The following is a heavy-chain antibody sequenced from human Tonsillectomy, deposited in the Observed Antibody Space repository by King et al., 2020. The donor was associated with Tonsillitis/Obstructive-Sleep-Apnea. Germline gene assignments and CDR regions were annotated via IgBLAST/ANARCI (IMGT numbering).Heavy chain of an antibody. CDR2: INTYSSNT. Sequence: QLVQSGAEVKKPGASVKVSCKASGYPFLSYGITWVRQAPGQGLEWMGWINTYSSNTTYAQNFQGRVTMTTDTSTATAYLEVRSLRSDDTALYYCARLRLMYYSRAFDVWGQGTMVTVSS. V-gene: IGHV1-18*01. CDR1: GYPFLSYG. D-gene: IGHD3-10*01. J-gene: IGHJ3*01. CDR3: ARLRLMYYSRAFDV.